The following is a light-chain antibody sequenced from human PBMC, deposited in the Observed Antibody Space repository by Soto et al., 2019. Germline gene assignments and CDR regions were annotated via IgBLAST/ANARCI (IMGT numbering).Light chain of an antibody. CDR1: QSVGNNS. V-gene: IGKV3-20*01. J-gene: IGKJ5*01. CDR3: QQYGWSPPTT. Sequence: IGFAQAPCPLVFFSRKRTTLPWLGGQSVGNNSLAWYQQNPGQAPRLLIYHASSRATGIPDRFSGSGSGTDFTLTISRLEPEDFALYYCQQYGWSPPTTLGPGTRLEIK. CDR2: HAS.